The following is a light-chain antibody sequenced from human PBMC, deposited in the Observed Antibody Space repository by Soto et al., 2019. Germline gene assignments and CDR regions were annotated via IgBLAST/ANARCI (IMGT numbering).Light chain of an antibody. V-gene: IGKV3-20*01. J-gene: IGKJ1*01. CDR2: DAS. Sequence: SVMTQSPDTLSVSPGERATLSCRASKSVGTNLAWYQQKPGQAPRLLIYDASKRATDIPPRFSGGGSGTDFTLTISRLEPEDFAVYYCQQYGSSGTFGQGTKVDIK. CDR1: KSVGTN. CDR3: QQYGSSGT.